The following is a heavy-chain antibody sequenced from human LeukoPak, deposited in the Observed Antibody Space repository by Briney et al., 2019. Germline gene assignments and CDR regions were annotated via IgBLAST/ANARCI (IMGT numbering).Heavy chain of an antibody. V-gene: IGHV4-4*09. CDR2: IHSSGST. Sequence: SETLSLTCTASGGSIKSFYWSWIRQPPGKGLEWIGYIHSSGSTNYNPSLKSRVTISVDTSKNQVSLKLSSVTAADTAVYCSARRSAGIAGGPGFDPWGQGTLVTVSS. J-gene: IGHJ5*02. CDR1: GGSIKSFY. D-gene: IGHD6-13*01. CDR3: ARRSAGIAGGPGFDP.